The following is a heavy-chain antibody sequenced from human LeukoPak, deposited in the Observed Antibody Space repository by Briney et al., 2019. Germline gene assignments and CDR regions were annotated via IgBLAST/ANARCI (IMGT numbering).Heavy chain of an antibody. Sequence: KASETLSLTCTVSGGSMSSYYWSFIRQPPGKGLEWIGYIHNTGRTSYNPSLKSRVTISVDTSKNQFSLKLSSVTAADTAIYYCARYAATGGPNWFDPWGPGTLVTVSS. CDR2: IHNTGRT. J-gene: IGHJ5*02. CDR3: ARYAATGGPNWFDP. V-gene: IGHV4-59*01. D-gene: IGHD2-15*01. CDR1: GGSMSSYY.